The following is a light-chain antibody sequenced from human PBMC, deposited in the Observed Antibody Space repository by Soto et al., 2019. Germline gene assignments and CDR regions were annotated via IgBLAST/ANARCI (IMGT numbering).Light chain of an antibody. CDR1: QSVSSH. V-gene: IGKV3-11*01. CDR2: DAS. CDR3: QQRSSWPIT. J-gene: IGKJ5*01. Sequence: EIVLTQSPATLSLSPGGRATLSCRASQSVSSHLVWYQQKPGQAPRLLISDASNRATGIPARFSGSGSGTDFTLTINSLEPEDFAVYYCQQRSSWPITFGQGTRLEIK.